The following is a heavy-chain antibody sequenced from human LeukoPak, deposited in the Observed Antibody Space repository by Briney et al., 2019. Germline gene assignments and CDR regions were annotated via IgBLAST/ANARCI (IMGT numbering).Heavy chain of an antibody. CDR3: AKAGTTGIHHWFDP. J-gene: IGHJ5*02. V-gene: IGHV4-38-2*01. CDR1: GYSISNDYY. D-gene: IGHD1-1*01. CDR2: IYHSGGS. Sequence: SETLSLTCVVSGYSISNDYYWGWIRQPPGKGLEWIGNIYHSGGSYYNPSPKSRVTILVDTSKNQFSLKLSSVTAADTAVYYCAKAGTTGIHHWFDPWGQGNLVTVSS.